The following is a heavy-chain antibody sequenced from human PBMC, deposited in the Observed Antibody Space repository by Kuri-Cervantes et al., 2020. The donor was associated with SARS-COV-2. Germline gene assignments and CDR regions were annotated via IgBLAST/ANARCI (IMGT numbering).Heavy chain of an antibody. CDR2: TIPIFGTA. CDR1: GGTFSSYA. J-gene: IGHJ4*02. V-gene: IGHV1-69*13. D-gene: IGHD2-8*01. CDR3: ARERCMLYGYRCSYFDY. Sequence: SVKVSCKASGGTFSSYAISWVRQAPGQGLEWMGGTIPIFGTANYAQKFQGRVTITADESTSTAYMELSSLRSEDTAVYYCARERCMLYGYRCSYFDYWGQGTLVTVSS.